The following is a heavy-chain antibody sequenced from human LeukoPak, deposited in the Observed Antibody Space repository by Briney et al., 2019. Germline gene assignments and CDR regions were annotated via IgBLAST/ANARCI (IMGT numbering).Heavy chain of an antibody. V-gene: IGHV3-74*01. Sequence: PGGSLRLSCAASGFTFSSYWMHWVRQAPEKGLVWVSRINSDGSVTRYADSVKGRFTISRDNAKNTLYLQMNGLGAEDTAVYYCTRDLGTNTHFDYWGQGTLVTVSS. CDR3: TRDLGTNTHFDY. CDR1: GFTFSSYW. CDR2: INSDGSVT. D-gene: IGHD3-16*01. J-gene: IGHJ4*02.